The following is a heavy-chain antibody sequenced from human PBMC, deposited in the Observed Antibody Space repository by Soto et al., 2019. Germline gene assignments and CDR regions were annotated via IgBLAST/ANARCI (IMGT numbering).Heavy chain of an antibody. V-gene: IGHV3-66*01. D-gene: IGHD6-19*01. J-gene: IGHJ1*01. CDR2: IYSGGST. Sequence: EVQLVESGGGLVQPGGSLRLSCAASGFTVSSNYMSWVRQAPGKGLEWVSVIYSGGSTYYADSVKGRFTISRDNSKNTLYVQMNSLRAEDTAVYYCARTRVAVAGKGRDEYFQHWGQGTLVTVSS. CDR3: ARTRVAVAGKGRDEYFQH. CDR1: GFTVSSNY.